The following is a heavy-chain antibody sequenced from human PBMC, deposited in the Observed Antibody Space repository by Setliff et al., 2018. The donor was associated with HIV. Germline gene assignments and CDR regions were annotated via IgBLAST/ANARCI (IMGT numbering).Heavy chain of an antibody. CDR3: ARDHNTMVRGVGYYYYGMDV. J-gene: IGHJ6*02. CDR2: IKQDGSVK. D-gene: IGHD3-10*01. V-gene: IGHV3-7*01. Sequence: QPGGSLRLSCAASGFAFSGHQMSWVRQAPGKGLEWVANIKQDGSVKFYVDSVKGRFTISRDNAKNSLYLQMNSLRAEDTAVYYCARDHNTMVRGVGYYYYGMDVWGQGTTVTVSS. CDR1: GFAFSGHQ.